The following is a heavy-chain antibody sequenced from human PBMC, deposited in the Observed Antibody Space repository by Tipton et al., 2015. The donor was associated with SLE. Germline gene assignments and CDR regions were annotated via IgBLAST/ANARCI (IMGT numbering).Heavy chain of an antibody. Sequence: VQLVQSGAEVKKPGESLKISCKGSGYNFINYWIGWVRQMPGKGLEWMGILYPGDSDTRYSPSFQGQVTISADKSISTAYLQWSSLRASDTAMYYCARRNSYYDSSGYQPAGAFDIWGQGTMVTVSS. CDR3: ARRNSYYDSSGYQPAGAFDI. D-gene: IGHD3-22*01. V-gene: IGHV5-51*01. CDR1: GYNFINYW. CDR2: LYPGDSDT. J-gene: IGHJ3*02.